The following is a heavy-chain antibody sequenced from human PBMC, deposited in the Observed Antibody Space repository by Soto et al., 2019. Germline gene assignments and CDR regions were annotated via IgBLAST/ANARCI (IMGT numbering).Heavy chain of an antibody. CDR1: GGTFSSYA. D-gene: IGHD1-1*01. Sequence: QVQLVQSGAEVKKPGSSVKVSCKASGGTFSSYAISWVRQAPGQGLEWMGGIIPIFGTANYAQKFQGRVTLXXXXGAXXXAQKCQGRGTXNAAEXXSTAYMELSSLRSEDTAVYYCARATGYNWNGYFDYWGQGTLVTVSS. J-gene: IGHJ4*02. CDR2: IIPIFGTA. V-gene: IGHV1-69*12. CDR3: ARATGYNWNGYFDY.